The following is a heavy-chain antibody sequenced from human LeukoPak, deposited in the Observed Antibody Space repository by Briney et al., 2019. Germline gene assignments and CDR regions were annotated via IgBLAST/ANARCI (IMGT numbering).Heavy chain of an antibody. Sequence: ASVSVSYKASGYTFTDFYIHWVRQAPGQGLEWMGCINPNSGVTTYAQGFQGRVTMTRDTAIKTAYLDLARLTSDDTAVYYCMRDPLLPVPGRQGDPWGQGTLVTVSS. CDR3: MRDPLLPVPGRQGDP. D-gene: IGHD1-1*01. CDR1: GYTFTDFY. CDR2: INPNSGVT. J-gene: IGHJ5*02. V-gene: IGHV1-2*02.